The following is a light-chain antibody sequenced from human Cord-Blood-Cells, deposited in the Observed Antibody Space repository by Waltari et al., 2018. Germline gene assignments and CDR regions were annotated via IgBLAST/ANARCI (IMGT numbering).Light chain of an antibody. Sequence: QSALTQPPSASGSPGQSVPISCTGTSSDVGGYHYVSGYQQHPGKAPKHMIYEVSKRPSGVPDRFSGSKSGNTASLTVSGLQAEDEADYYCSSYAGSNNFGVFGGGTKLTVL. CDR1: SSDVGGYHY. V-gene: IGLV2-8*01. CDR3: SSYAGSNNFGV. CDR2: EVS. J-gene: IGLJ2*01.